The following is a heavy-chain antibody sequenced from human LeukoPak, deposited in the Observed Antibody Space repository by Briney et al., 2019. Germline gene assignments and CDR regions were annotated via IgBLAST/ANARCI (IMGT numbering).Heavy chain of an antibody. D-gene: IGHD3-10*01. Sequence: GGSLRLSCAASGFTFSNAWMSWVRQAPGKGLEWVSSISGSGGSTYYADSVKGRFTISRDNSKNTLYLQMNSLRAEDTAVYYCAGLNGEFDYWGQGTLVTVSS. J-gene: IGHJ4*02. V-gene: IGHV3-23*01. CDR2: ISGSGGST. CDR3: AGLNGEFDY. CDR1: GFTFSNAW.